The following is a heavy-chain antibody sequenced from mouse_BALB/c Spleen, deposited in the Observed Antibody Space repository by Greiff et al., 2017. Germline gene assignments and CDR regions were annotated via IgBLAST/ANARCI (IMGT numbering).Heavy chain of an antibody. CDR2: ISSGGSYT. D-gene: IGHD2-4*01. CDR1: GFTFSSYG. J-gene: IGHJ2*01. CDR3: ARPYMITVSHFDY. V-gene: IGHV5-6*01. Sequence: EVKVVESGGDLVKPGGSLKLSCAASGFTFSSYGMSWVRQTPDKRLEWVATISSGGSYTYYPDSVKGRFTISRDNAKNTLYLQMSSLKSEDTAMYYCARPYMITVSHFDYWGQGTTLTVSS.